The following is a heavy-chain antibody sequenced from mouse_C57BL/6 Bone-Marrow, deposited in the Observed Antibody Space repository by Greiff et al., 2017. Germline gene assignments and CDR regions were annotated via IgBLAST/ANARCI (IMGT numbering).Heavy chain of an antibody. CDR3: ARFDGLMDY. Sequence: QVQLQQPGAELVRPGTSVKLSCKASGYTFTSYWMHWVKQRPGQGLEWIGVIDPSDSYTNYNQKFKSKATLTVDPSSNTAYMQLSSLTSEDSAVYYCARFDGLMDYWGQGTSGTVSA. J-gene: IGHJ4*01. D-gene: IGHD2-3*01. CDR1: GYTFTSYW. V-gene: IGHV1-59*01. CDR2: IDPSDSYT.